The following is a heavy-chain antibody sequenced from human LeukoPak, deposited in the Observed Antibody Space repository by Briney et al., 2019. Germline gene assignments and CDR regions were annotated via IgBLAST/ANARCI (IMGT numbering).Heavy chain of an antibody. CDR1: GFTFTTYA. CDR2: IQYDGNTK. Sequence: QTGGSLRLSCVASGFTFTTYAMHWVRQAPGKGLEWVAFIQYDGNTKYYVDSVKGRFTISRDTSKNTLFQRMSSLRAEDTAVYYCAKRGGTYSYYYYMDVWGKGTTVTVSS. D-gene: IGHD1-26*01. CDR3: AKRGGTYSYYYYMDV. V-gene: IGHV3-30*02. J-gene: IGHJ6*03.